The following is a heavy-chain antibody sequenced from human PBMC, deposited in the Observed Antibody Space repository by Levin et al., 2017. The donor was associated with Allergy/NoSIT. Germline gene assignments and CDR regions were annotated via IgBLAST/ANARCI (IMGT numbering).Heavy chain of an antibody. V-gene: IGHV4-59*01. CDR1: GGSISSYY. CDR2: IYYSGST. J-gene: IGHJ4*02. D-gene: IGHD1-26*01. Sequence: PSETLSLTCTVSGGSISSYYWSWIRQPPGKGLEWIGYIYYSGSTNYNPSLKSRVTISVDTSKNQFSLKLSSVTAADTAVYYCARSPRVRENYFDYWGQGTLVTVSS. CDR3: ARSPRVRENYFDY.